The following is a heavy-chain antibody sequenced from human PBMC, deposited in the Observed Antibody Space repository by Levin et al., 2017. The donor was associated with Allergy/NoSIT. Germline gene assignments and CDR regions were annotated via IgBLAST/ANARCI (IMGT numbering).Heavy chain of an antibody. J-gene: IGHJ3*01. CDR2: ISSGSTTI. CDR1: GFAFSTYT. D-gene: IGHD2/OR15-2a*01. Sequence: GGSLRLSCAASGFAFSTYTMNWVRQAPGKGLEWISKISSGSTTIDYADSVKGRFTTSRDNARDSLYLQMDSLRDEDTAVYFCARMNRNILHAFDFWGQGTMVTVSS. V-gene: IGHV3-48*02. CDR3: ARMNRNILHAFDF.